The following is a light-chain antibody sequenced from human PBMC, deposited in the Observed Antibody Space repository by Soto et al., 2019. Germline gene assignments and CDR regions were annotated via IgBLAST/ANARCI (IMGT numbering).Light chain of an antibody. CDR1: SSDIDAYDY. CDR2: DVT. J-gene: IGLJ1*01. CDR3: SSYTSSSTPYV. Sequence: QSVLTQPASVSGSPGQSITISCTGSSSDIDAYDYVSWYQQRPVKAPTLMIFDVTNRPSGVSDRFSGSKSGNTASLTVSGLQTEDEADYYCSSYTSSSTPYVFGTGTKVTVL. V-gene: IGLV2-14*01.